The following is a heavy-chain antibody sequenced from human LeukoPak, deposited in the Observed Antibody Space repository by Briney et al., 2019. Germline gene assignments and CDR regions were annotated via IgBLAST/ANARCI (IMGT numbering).Heavy chain of an antibody. D-gene: IGHD3-10*01. CDR1: GGSISSSVYY. CDR2: GYYSGST. J-gene: IGHJ3*02. V-gene: IGHV4-39*07. Sequence: SETLSLTCTVSGGSISSSVYYWGWIRQPPGKGLEWIGSGYYSGSTSGTTYYNPSLKSRVTISVDTSKNQFSLKLSSVTAADTAVYYCARDGLYYSKFDAFDIWGQGTMVTVSS. CDR3: ARDGLYYSKFDAFDI.